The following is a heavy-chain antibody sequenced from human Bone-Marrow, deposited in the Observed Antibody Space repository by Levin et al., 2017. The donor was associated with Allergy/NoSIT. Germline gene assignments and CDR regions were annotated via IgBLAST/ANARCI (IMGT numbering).Heavy chain of an antibody. CDR3: TKDGSGWYGRGSSVDY. J-gene: IGHJ4*02. CDR2: IDADGGSR. CDR1: GFTFRNYA. V-gene: IGHV3-23*01. Sequence: GESLKISCAASGFTFRNYAMTWVRQAPGKGLEWVSSIDADGGSRYYADSVEGRFTISRDNSKNTLYLEMDSLRVDDTAVYYCTKDGSGWYGRGSSVDYWGLGTLVTVSS. D-gene: IGHD6-19*01.